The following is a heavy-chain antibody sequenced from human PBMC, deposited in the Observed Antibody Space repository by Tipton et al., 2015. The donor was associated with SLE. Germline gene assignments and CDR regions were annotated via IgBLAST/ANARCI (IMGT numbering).Heavy chain of an antibody. CDR2: TSHSGRS. CDR1: GGSLSDYF. D-gene: IGHD2-15*01. V-gene: IGHV4-34*01. CDR3: AGCGGGSCYAY. Sequence: TLSLTCAVYGGSLSDYFWTWIRQPPGKGLEWIGQTSHSGRSIYNPSLRSRVTISVDTSKMQFSLRLNSVTAADTAVYYCAGCGGGSCYAYWGRGTPVTVSS. J-gene: IGHJ4*02.